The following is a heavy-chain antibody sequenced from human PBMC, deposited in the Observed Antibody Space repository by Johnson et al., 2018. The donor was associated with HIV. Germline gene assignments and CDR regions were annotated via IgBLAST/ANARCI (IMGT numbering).Heavy chain of an antibody. CDR2: ISESGDAT. D-gene: IGHD3-10*01. CDR1: GFTFSTNA. J-gene: IGHJ3*02. V-gene: IGHV3-23*04. Sequence: VHLVESGGGLIQPGGSLRLSCAASGFTFSTNAISWVRQAPGKGLEWVSAISESGDATHYADFVKGRFTISRDNSKNTVSLQMNSLRAEDTAIYHCTKETGAHSAFEIWGQGAIVTVSS. CDR3: TKETGAHSAFEI.